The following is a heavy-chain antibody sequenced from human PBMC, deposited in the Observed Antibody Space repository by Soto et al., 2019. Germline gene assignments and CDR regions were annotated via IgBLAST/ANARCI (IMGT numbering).Heavy chain of an antibody. V-gene: IGHV5-51*01. CDR2: IYPDDSDT. CDR3: ARHGYSGRGSSCYFDY. D-gene: IGHD6-13*01. CDR1: GYSFTNYW. Sequence: GESLKISCKGSGYSFTNYWIGWVRQMPGKGLEWMGFIYPDDSDTRYSPSFQGQVTFSADESISTAYLQWSSLKASDTAMYYCARHGYSGRGSSCYFDYWGQGTQVTVSS. J-gene: IGHJ4*02.